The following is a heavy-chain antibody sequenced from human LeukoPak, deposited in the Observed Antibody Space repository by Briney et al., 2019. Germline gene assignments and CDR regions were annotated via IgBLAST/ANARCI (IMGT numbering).Heavy chain of an antibody. D-gene: IGHD2-15*01. CDR2: ITGSGDST. CDR1: GFTISNYS. V-gene: IGHV3-23*01. CDR3: AKFDCSGSSCYQFDC. Sequence: GGPLRLSCAASGFTISNYSMSWSRRAPGRGVVWVSGITGSGDSTFYADSVKGRFTISRDNSKNTLYLQMNGLRAEDTAVYYCAKFDCSGSSCYQFDCWGQGTLVTVSS. J-gene: IGHJ4*02.